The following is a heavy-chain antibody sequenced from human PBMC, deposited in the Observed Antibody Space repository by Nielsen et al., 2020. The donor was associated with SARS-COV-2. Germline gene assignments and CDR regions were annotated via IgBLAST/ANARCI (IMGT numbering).Heavy chain of an antibody. J-gene: IGHJ6*02. Sequence: GESLKISCAASGFTFSSYAMHWVRQAPGKGLEWVAVISYDGSNKYYADSVKGRFTISRDNSKNTLYLQMNSLRAEDTAVYYCARGSSWYYYYYGMDVWGQGTTVTVSS. V-gene: IGHV3-30-3*01. CDR1: GFTFSSYA. CDR2: ISYDGSNK. CDR3: ARGSSWYYYYYGMDV. D-gene: IGHD6-13*01.